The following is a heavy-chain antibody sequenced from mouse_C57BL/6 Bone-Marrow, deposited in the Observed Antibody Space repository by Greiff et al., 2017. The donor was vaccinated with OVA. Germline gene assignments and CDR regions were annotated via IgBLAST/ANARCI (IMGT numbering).Heavy chain of an antibody. CDR2: IDPSDSYT. J-gene: IGHJ3*01. CDR1: TSYW. V-gene: IGHV1-50*01. CDR3: ASAVFAY. Sequence: QVQLQQPGAELVKPGASVKLSFTSYWMQWVKQRPGQGLEWIGEIDPSDSYTNYNQKFKGKATLTVDTSSSTAYMQLSSLTSEDSAVYYCASAVFAYWGQGTLVTVSA.